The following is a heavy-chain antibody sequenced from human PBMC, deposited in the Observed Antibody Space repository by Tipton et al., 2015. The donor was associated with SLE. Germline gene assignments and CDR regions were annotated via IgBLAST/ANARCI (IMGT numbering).Heavy chain of an antibody. D-gene: IGHD3-10*01. J-gene: IGHJ6*02. V-gene: IGHV3-43*01. Sequence: SLRLSCAASGFTFDDYTMHWVRQAPGKGLEWVSLISWDGGSTYYADSVKGRFTISRDNSKNTLYLQMNSLRAEDTAIYYCAREVGGGSGSSYYYYYGMDVWGQGTTVTVSS. CDR2: ISWDGGST. CDR3: AREVGGGSGSSYYYYYGMDV. CDR1: GFTFDDYT.